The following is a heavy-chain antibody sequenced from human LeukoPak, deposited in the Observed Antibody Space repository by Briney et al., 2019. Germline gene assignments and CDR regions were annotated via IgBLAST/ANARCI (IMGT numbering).Heavy chain of an antibody. V-gene: IGHV4-38-2*02. CDR3: ARRPLLWFGERKTYYFDY. CDR2: IYHSGST. CDR1: GYSISSGYY. Sequence: SETLSLTCTVSGYSISSGYYWGWIRQPPGKGLEWIGSIYHSGSTYYNPSLKSRVTISADTSKNQFSLKLSSVTAADTAVYYCARRPLLWFGERKTYYFDYWGQGTLVTVSS. D-gene: IGHD3-10*01. J-gene: IGHJ4*02.